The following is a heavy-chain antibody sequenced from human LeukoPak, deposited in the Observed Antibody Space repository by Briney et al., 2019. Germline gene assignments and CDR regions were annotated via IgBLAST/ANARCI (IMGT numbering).Heavy chain of an antibody. Sequence: GGSLRLSCAASGFTFSAHSMHWVRQAPGKGLEWVAVISYDGSNKYYADSVKGRFTISRDNSKNTLYLQMNSLRAEDTAVYYCAKDLPSRAIDYWGQGTLVTVSS. CDR2: ISYDGSNK. V-gene: IGHV3-30*04. CDR3: AKDLPSRAIDY. CDR1: GFTFSAHS. J-gene: IGHJ4*02.